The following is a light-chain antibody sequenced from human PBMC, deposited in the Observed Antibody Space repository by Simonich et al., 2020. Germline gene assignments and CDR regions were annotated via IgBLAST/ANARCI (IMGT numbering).Light chain of an antibody. V-gene: IGLV3-21*03. CDR3: QVWDSSSDHVV. Sequence: SYVLTQPPSVSVAPGKTARITCGGNNIGSKSVHWYQQKPGQAPVLVGYDDSDRPSGIPKRCSGSNSGNTATLTISRVEAGDEADYYCQVWDSSSDHVVFGGGTKLTVL. CDR1: NIGSKS. J-gene: IGLJ2*01. CDR2: DDS.